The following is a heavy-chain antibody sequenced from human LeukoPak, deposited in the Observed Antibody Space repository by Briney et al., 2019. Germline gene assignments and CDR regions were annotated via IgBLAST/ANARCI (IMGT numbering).Heavy chain of an antibody. V-gene: IGHV1-18*01. Sequence: ASGKVSRKSAGYTFTSYSNSMVRQAPAQGMEWMGWISDYNGNTNYAQKLQGRVTMTTDTSTSTAYMELRSLRSDDTAVYYCASYDSSGLDYWGQGTLVTVSS. D-gene: IGHD3-22*01. J-gene: IGHJ4*02. CDR2: ISDYNGNT. CDR3: ASYDSSGLDY. CDR1: GYTFTSYS.